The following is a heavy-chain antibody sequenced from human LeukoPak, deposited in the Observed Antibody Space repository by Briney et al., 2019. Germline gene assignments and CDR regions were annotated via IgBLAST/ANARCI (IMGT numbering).Heavy chain of an antibody. CDR3: ATDIRYYYGSGSYFDY. V-gene: IGHV3-30*04. CDR1: GFTFSSYA. Sequence: GGSLRLSCAASGFTFSSYAMHWVRQAPGKGLEWVAVISYDGSNKYYADSVKGRFTISRDNAKNSLYLQMNSLRAEDTALYYCATDIRYYYGSGSYFDYWGQGTLVTVSS. CDR2: ISYDGSNK. J-gene: IGHJ4*02. D-gene: IGHD3-10*01.